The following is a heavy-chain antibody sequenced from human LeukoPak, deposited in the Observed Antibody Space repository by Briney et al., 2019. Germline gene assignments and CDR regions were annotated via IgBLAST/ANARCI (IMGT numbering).Heavy chain of an antibody. J-gene: IGHJ4*02. V-gene: IGHV4-59*08. Sequence: PSETLSLTCAVSGGSITSYYWSWIRQPPGKGLEWIGNIYSSGSTSYNPSLNSRLPISLDTSKNQFSLKLTSVTAADTAVYYCAGRQAAAGTFYFWGQGSLVTVSS. CDR2: IYSSGST. CDR1: GGSITSYY. D-gene: IGHD6-13*01. CDR3: AGRQAAAGTFYF.